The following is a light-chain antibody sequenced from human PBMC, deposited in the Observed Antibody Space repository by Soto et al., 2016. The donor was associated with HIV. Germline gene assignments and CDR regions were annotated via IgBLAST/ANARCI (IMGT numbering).Light chain of an antibody. J-gene: IGKJ4*01. CDR3: QQYYTTPQVT. V-gene: IGKV1-NL1*01. CDR2: GVS. Sequence: DIQMTQSPSSLSASVGDRVTITCRASQVISNCLAWYQQKPGKAPNLLLYGVSTLESRVPSRFSGSGSGTDYTLSISSLQPEDFATYYCQQYYTTPQVTFGGGTKVEIK. CDR1: QVISNC.